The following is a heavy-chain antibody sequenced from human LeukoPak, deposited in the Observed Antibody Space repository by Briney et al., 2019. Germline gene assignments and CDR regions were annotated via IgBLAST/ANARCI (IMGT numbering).Heavy chain of an antibody. V-gene: IGHV3-21*01. J-gene: IGHJ4*02. CDR1: GFTFSSYT. Sequence: PGGSLRLSCTGSGFTFSSYTLHWVRQAPGQELEWVSSISSGCTFVFYADSVTGRFTISRDNAAKFLYLQMDSLRAEDTAVYYCATLGCAGENCPRAGRALGGYWGQGTLVTVSS. CDR2: ISSGCTFV. CDR3: ATLGCAGENCPRAGRALGGY. D-gene: IGHD2-21*01.